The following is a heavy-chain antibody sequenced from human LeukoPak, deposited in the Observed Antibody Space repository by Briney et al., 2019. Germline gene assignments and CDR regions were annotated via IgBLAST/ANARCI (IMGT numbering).Heavy chain of an antibody. Sequence: GGSLRLSCATSGFTFRSYWMHWVRQAPGEGLVWVSRINSDESSTSYADSVKGRFTISRDNAKNTLYLQMNSLRAEDTAVYYCARAGVVGATPFDYWGQGTLVTVSS. D-gene: IGHD5-12*01. CDR1: GFTFRSYW. CDR3: ARAGVVGATPFDY. V-gene: IGHV3-74*01. CDR2: INSDESST. J-gene: IGHJ4*02.